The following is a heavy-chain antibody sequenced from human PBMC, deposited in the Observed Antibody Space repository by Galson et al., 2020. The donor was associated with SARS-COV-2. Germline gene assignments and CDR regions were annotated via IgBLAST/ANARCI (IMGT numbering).Heavy chain of an antibody. Sequence: SETLSLTCTVSGGSISSSSYYWGWIRQPPGKGLEWIGSIYCSGSTYYNPSLKSRVTISVDRSKNQFSLKLSSVTAADTAVYYCASSYDRVYFDYWGQGTLVTVSA. CDR3: ASSYDRVYFDY. D-gene: IGHD3-22*01. V-gene: IGHV4-39*01. CDR1: GGSISSSSYY. J-gene: IGHJ4*02. CDR2: IYCSGST.